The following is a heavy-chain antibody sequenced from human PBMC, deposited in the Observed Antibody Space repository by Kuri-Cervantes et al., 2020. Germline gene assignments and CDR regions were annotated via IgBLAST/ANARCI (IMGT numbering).Heavy chain of an antibody. D-gene: IGHD1-14*01. CDR1: GYSISSGYY. J-gene: IGHJ5*02. CDR3: ARGGTYRFDP. V-gene: IGHV4-38-2*01. Sequence: SQTLSLTCAVSGYSISSGYYWGWIRQPPGKGLEWIGSIYHSGSTYYNPSLESRVTISVDTSKNQFSLKLSSVTAADTAVYYCARGGTYRFDPWGQGTLVTVSS. CDR2: IYHSGST.